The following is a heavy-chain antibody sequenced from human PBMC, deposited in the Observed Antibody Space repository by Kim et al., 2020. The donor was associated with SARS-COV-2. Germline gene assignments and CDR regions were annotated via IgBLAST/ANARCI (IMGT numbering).Heavy chain of an antibody. D-gene: IGHD6-13*01. CDR1: GFTFGNFA. CDR2: SIGIRGAL. Sequence: GGSLRLSCAASGFTFGNFAMSWVRQAPGKGLEWVSSIGIRGALLYADDVKGRFTISRDNSKNTLFLQMNSLREEDTAVYHCAKRSADGTFYFDSWGQGIL. V-gene: IGHV3-23*01. CDR3: AKRSADGTFYFDS. J-gene: IGHJ4*02.